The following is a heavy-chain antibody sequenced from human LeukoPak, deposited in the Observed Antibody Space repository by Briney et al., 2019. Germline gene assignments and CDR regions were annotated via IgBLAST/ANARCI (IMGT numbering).Heavy chain of an antibody. V-gene: IGHV4-34*01. J-gene: IGHJ4*02. CDR2: INHSGYT. Sequence: SETLSLTCAVSGVSFNDYYWSWVRQTPGKGLEWIGEINHSGYTNDSPSLKSRVTLSIDTSRKQFSLNLRSVTVADSGIYYCTRMTTRHDNWGQGNLGTVSS. CDR1: GVSFNDYY. D-gene: IGHD4-17*01. CDR3: TRMTTRHDN.